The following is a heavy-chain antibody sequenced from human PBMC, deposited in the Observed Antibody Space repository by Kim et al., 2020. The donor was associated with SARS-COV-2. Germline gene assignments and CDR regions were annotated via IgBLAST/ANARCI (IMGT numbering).Heavy chain of an antibody. D-gene: IGHD6-25*01. CDR2: KTDGGTT. V-gene: IGHV3-15*01. CDR3: TTGGRL. J-gene: IGHJ3*01. Sequence: KTDGGTTDYAAPVKGRFTISRDDSKNTLYLQMNSLKTEDTAVYYCTTGGRLWGQGTMVTVSS.